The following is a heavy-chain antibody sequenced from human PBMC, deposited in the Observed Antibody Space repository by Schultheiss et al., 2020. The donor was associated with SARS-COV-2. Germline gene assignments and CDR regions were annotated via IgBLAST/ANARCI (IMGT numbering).Heavy chain of an antibody. D-gene: IGHD6-19*01. V-gene: IGHV4-38-2*01. CDR1: GYSISSGYY. Sequence: SETLSLTCAVSGYSISSGYYWGWIRQPPGKGLEWIGSIFHSGSTYYNPSLKRRVTISVDTSKNQFSLKLSSVTAADTAVYYCARRGGSGWHFDYWGQGTLVTVSS. J-gene: IGHJ4*02. CDR3: ARRGGSGWHFDY. CDR2: IFHSGST.